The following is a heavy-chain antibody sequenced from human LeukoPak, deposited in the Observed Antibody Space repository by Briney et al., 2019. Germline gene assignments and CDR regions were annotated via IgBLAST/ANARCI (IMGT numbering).Heavy chain of an antibody. D-gene: IGHD4-17*01. Sequence: SETLSLTCTVSGGSISSHYWSWIRQPPGKGLEWFGYIYFTGSTNYNPSLESPVTISVDTSKNQFSLKLSSVTAADTAVYYCARIHDYGDFVGYWGQGTLVTVSS. CDR3: ARIHDYGDFVGY. CDR2: IYFTGST. J-gene: IGHJ4*02. V-gene: IGHV4-59*08. CDR1: GGSISSHY.